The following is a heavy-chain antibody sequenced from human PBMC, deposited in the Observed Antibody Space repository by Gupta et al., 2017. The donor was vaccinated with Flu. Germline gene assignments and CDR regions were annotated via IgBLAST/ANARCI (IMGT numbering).Heavy chain of an antibody. D-gene: IGHD6-6*01. CDR3: AKDLAKQLVRVMVDY. CDR1: GFTFSSYG. CDR2: ISYDGSNK. Sequence: QVQLVESGGGVVQPGRSLRLSCAASGFTFSSYGMHWVRPAPGKGLEWVAVISYDGSNKYYADSVKGRFTISRDNSKNTLYLQMNSLRAEDTAVYYCAKDLAKQLVRVMVDYWGQGTLVTVSS. J-gene: IGHJ4*02. V-gene: IGHV3-30*18.